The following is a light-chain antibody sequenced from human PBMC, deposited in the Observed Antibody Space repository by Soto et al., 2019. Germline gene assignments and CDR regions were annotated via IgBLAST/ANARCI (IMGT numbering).Light chain of an antibody. CDR3: QEYNSWRGEWT. J-gene: IGKJ1*01. V-gene: IGKV1-5*01. CDR2: DAS. Sequence: DFQMTQSPSTLSASVGDSVTITCRASQSISSWLAWYQQKPGKAPKLLIYDASSLESGVPSRFSGSGSRTEFTLTISSLQPDDFATYYCQEYNSWRGEWTFGQGTKVDIK. CDR1: QSISSW.